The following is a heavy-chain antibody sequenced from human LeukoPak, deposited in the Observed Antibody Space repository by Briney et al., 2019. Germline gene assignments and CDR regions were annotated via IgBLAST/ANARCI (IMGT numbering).Heavy chain of an antibody. J-gene: IGHJ4*02. CDR1: GFTSSSYA. D-gene: IGHD1-26*01. Sequence: GGSLRLSCAASGFTSSSYALSWVRQAPGKGLEWVSSIYGSGVSTFYADSVQGRFTISRDNFQNTLSLQMNSLRADDTAVYYCAKDLGLSVGSTPFDYWGQGTLVTVSS. CDR3: AKDLGLSVGSTPFDY. V-gene: IGHV3-23*01. CDR2: IYGSGVST.